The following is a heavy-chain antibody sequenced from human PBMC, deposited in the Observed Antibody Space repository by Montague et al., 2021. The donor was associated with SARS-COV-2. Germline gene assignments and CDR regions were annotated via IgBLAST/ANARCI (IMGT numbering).Heavy chain of an antibody. J-gene: IGHJ5*02. CDR3: ARDRGSSSWFDP. CDR1: GGSISSTDFY. CDR2: ISYSGST. D-gene: IGHD3-10*01. V-gene: IGHV4-30-4*01. Sequence: SQTLSLTCTVSGGSISSTDFYCSWIRQPPGKGLEWIGYISYSGSTYSNPSLKSRITMSLDTSKNQFSLKLSSVTAADTAVYYCARDRGSSSWFDPWGQGTLVTVSS.